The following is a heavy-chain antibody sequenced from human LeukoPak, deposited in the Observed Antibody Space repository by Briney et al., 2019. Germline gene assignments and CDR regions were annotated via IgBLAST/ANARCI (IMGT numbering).Heavy chain of an antibody. CDR1: GVSVSSGSYY. CDR2: IYYSGSI. CDR3: ARYSIAATYYLDY. J-gene: IGHJ4*02. D-gene: IGHD6-13*01. V-gene: IGHV4-61*01. Sequence: PSQTLSRTCTVSGVSVSSGSYYWSWIRPPPGKGLEWNGYIYYSGSINYNPSLKSRVTISVDTSKNQFSLQLCSVTAADTAEYYCARYSIAATYYLDYWGQGTLVTVSS.